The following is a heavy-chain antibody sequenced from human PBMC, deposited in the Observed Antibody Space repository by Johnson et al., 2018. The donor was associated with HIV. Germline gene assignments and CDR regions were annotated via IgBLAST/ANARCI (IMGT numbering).Heavy chain of an antibody. D-gene: IGHD6-13*01. CDR2: IKQDGSEK. CDR1: GFTFSSYW. V-gene: IGHV3-7*01. Sequence: VQLVESGGGLVQPGRSLRLSCAVSGFTFSSYWMTWVRQAPGKGLEWVANIKQDGSEKYYVDSVKGRFTISRDNAKNSLYLQMNSLRVEDTAVYYCARDGESQQLPLGDAFDFWGQGTMVTVSS. J-gene: IGHJ3*01. CDR3: ARDGESQQLPLGDAFDF.